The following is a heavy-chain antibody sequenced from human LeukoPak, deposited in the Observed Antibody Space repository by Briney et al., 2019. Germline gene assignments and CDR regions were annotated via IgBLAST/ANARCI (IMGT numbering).Heavy chain of an antibody. D-gene: IGHD3-10*01. J-gene: IGHJ4*02. CDR1: GYTFTGYF. V-gene: IGHV1-2*06. CDR3: ARDGVYYGSGSDDY. Sequence: ASVKVSCKASGYTFTGYFMHWVRQAPGQGLEWMGRINPNSGGTNYAQKFQGRVTMTRDTSISTAYMELSRLRSDDTAVYYCARDGVYYGSGSDDYWGQGTLVTVSS. CDR2: INPNSGGT.